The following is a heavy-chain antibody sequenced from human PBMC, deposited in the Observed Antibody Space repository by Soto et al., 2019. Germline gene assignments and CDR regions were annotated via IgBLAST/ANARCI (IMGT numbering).Heavy chain of an antibody. CDR3: ARGDEFDY. CDR1: GFTFSSYG. Sequence: QVQLVESGGGVVQPGRSLRLSCAASGFTFSSYGMHWVRQAPGKGLEWVAVIWDDGSNKYYADSVKGRFTISRDNSKNTLYLKMNNLRAEDRAVYYCARGDEFDYWGQGTMVTVSS. J-gene: IGHJ4*02. CDR2: IWDDGSNK. V-gene: IGHV3-33*01. D-gene: IGHD2-21*01.